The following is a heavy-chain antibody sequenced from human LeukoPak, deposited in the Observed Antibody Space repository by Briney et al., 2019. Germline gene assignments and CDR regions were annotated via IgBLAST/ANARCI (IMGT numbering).Heavy chain of an antibody. CDR2: IYTSGST. V-gene: IGHV4-4*07. CDR1: GGSISSYY. J-gene: IGHJ6*03. D-gene: IGHD3-3*01. CDR3: ARTIMEYDFWSGYYPGGDYYYYMDV. Sequence: SETLSLTCTVSGGSISSYYWSWIRQPAGKGLEWIGRIYTSGSTNYNPSLKSRVTISVDTSKNQFSLKLSSVTAADTAVYYCARTIMEYDFWSGYYPGGDYYYYMDVWGKGTTVTVSS.